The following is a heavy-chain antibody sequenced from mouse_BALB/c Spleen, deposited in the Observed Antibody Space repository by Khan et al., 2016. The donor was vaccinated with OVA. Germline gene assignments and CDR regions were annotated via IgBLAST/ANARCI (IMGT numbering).Heavy chain of an antibody. J-gene: IGHJ2*01. Sequence: QMQLEESGAELAKPGASVKMSCKASGYTFINYWILWVKQRPGQGLEWIGYINPSTGYTEYNQNFKDKATLTADKSSSTAYMQLSSLTSKDSAVYYCARRGLRWDFDYWGQGTTLTVSS. CDR3: ARRGLRWDFDY. V-gene: IGHV1-7*01. D-gene: IGHD1-1*01. CDR1: GYTFINYW. CDR2: INPSTGYT.